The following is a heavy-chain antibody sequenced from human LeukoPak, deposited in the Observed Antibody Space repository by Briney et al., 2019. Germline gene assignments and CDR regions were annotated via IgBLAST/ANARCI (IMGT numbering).Heavy chain of an antibody. V-gene: IGHV1-69*02. CDR1: GGTFSSYT. D-gene: IGHD3-22*01. J-gene: IGHJ4*02. CDR3: ARGGYYYDSSGYYPDY. Sequence: GASVKVSCRASGGTFSSYTISWVRQAPGQGLEWMGRIIPILGIANYAQKFQGRVTITAGKSTSTAYMELSSLRSEDTAVYYCARGGYYYDSSGYYPDYWGQGTLVTVSS. CDR2: IIPILGIA.